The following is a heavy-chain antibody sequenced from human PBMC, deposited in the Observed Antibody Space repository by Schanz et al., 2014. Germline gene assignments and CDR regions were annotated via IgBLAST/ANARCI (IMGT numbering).Heavy chain of an antibody. Sequence: DVQLVDSGGDLVQPGGSLRLSCAASGFTVRTNYMSWVRQAPGKGLEWVSVIFSGGSTYYADSVQGRFTISRDISKNTLFLQMNSLRAEDTAVYYCARERSASYFHYGMDVWGQGTTVTVFS. V-gene: IGHV3-66*01. D-gene: IGHD3-3*01. J-gene: IGHJ6*02. CDR2: IFSGGST. CDR1: GFTVRTNY. CDR3: ARERSASYFHYGMDV.